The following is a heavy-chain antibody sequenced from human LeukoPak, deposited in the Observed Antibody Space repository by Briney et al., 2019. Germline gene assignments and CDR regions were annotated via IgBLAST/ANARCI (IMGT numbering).Heavy chain of an antibody. Sequence: GGSLRPSCAASGFTFSSYSMNWVRQAPGKGLEWVSAISGSGGSTYYADSVKGRFTISRDNSKNTLYLQMNSLRAEDTAVYYCAKAPDTDDAFDIWGQGTMVTVSS. CDR1: GFTFSSYS. D-gene: IGHD3-9*01. CDR3: AKAPDTDDAFDI. CDR2: ISGSGGST. V-gene: IGHV3-23*01. J-gene: IGHJ3*02.